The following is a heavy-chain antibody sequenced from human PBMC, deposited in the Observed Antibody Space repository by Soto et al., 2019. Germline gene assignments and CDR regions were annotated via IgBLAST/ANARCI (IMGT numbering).Heavy chain of an antibody. CDR2: IKHDGSEK. CDR1: GFTFSTYW. Sequence: EVQLVESGGGLVQPGGSLRLSCAASGFTFSTYWMSWVRQAPGKGLEWVANIKHDGSEKYYVDSVKGRFTISRDNAKDSLSLLMNSLRAEDTAVYYCARDRGDTYNSYSDSWGQGTLVIVSS. CDR3: ARDRGDTYNSYSDS. J-gene: IGHJ4*02. D-gene: IGHD1-1*01. V-gene: IGHV3-7*05.